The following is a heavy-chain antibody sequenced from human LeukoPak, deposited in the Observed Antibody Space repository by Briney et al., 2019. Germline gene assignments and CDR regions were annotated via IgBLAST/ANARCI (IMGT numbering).Heavy chain of an antibody. CDR2: ISRSSSHI. Sequence: GGSLRLSCAASGFTFSNYDMNWVRQSPGKGLEWVSYISRSSSHIYYADSMKGRLTISRDNAKSSLYLQVDSLRPEDTAMYYCARGVWTTARVPWGQGTLVTVSS. J-gene: IGHJ5*02. D-gene: IGHD4-17*01. V-gene: IGHV3-21*01. CDR1: GFTFSNYD. CDR3: ARGVWTTARVP.